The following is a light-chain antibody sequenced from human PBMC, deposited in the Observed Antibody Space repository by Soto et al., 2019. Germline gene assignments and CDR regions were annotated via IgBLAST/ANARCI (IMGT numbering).Light chain of an antibody. CDR2: GAS. CDR3: RHYGSSQWTFGQWT. Sequence: IVLTQSPGTVSLSPGERATLSCRASQSGSSSYLAWYQQRPGQAPRLLIFGASTRATGIPDRFSGSGSGTDFTLTISRLEPEDASVYFCRHYGSSQWTFGQWTFGQGTKVEI. J-gene: IGKJ1*01. CDR1: QSGSSSY. V-gene: IGKV3-20*01.